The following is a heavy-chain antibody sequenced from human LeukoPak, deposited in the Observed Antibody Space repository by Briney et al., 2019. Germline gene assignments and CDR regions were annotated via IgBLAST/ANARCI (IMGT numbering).Heavy chain of an antibody. CDR3: ASYSSGWYPGGVDY. Sequence: SETLSLTCTVSGGSISSSSYYWGWIRQPPGKGLEWIGSIYYSGSTYYNPSLKSRVTISVDTSKNQFSLKLSSVTAADTAVYHCASYSSGWYPGGVDYWGQGTLVTVSS. CDR1: GGSISSSSYY. D-gene: IGHD6-19*01. J-gene: IGHJ4*02. CDR2: IYYSGST. V-gene: IGHV4-39*01.